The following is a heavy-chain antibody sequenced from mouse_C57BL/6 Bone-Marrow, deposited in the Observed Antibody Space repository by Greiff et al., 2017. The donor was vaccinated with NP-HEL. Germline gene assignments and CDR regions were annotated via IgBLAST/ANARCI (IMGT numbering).Heavy chain of an antibody. J-gene: IGHJ4*01. CDR3: ACYYSNYDHGMDY. Sequence: VQLQQSGAELVKPGASVKMSCKASGYTFTSYWITWVKQRPGQGLEWIGDIYPGSGSTNYNEKFKSKATLTVDTSSSTAYMQLSSPTSEDSAVYYCACYYSNYDHGMDYWGQGTSVTVSS. D-gene: IGHD2-5*01. CDR2: IYPGSGST. V-gene: IGHV1-55*01. CDR1: GYTFTSYW.